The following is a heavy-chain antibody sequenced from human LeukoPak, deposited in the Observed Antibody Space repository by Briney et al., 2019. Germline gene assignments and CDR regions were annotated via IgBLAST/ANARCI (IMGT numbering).Heavy chain of an antibody. V-gene: IGHV4-59*01. CDR3: VRSGSYYDGMDV. CDR1: GFTFSNAW. CDR2: IYYSGST. J-gene: IGHJ6*02. D-gene: IGHD1-26*01. Sequence: PGGSLRLSCAASGFTFSNAWMSWVRQAPGKGLEWIGYIYYSGSTNYNPSLKSRVAISVDASKNQFSLKLSSVTAADTAVYYCVRSGSYYDGMDVWGQGTTVTVSS.